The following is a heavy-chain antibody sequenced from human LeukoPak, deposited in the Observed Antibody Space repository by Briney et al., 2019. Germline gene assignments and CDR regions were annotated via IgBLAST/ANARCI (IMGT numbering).Heavy chain of an antibody. D-gene: IGHD3-10*01. V-gene: IGHV1-2*02. CDR1: GYTFTDYY. CDR2: INPKSGGT. J-gene: IGHJ6*03. Sequence: ASVKVSCKASGYTFTDYYLHWVRQAPGQGLEWMGWINPKSGGTNYAQKFQGRVSMTRDTSFNTAYMDLSRLRSDDTAAYYCARGGDWLLWFGEPIYYMDVWGKGTTVT. CDR3: ARGGDWLLWFGEPIYYMDV.